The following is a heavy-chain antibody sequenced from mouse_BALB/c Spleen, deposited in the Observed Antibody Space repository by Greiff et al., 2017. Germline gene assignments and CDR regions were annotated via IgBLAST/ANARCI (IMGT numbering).Heavy chain of an antibody. D-gene: IGHD2-4*01. Sequence: EVKVVESGGGLVKPGGSLKLSCAASGFTFSSYAMSWVRQTPEKRLEWVASISSGGSTYYPDSVKGRFTISRDNARNILYLQMSSLRSEDTAMYYCARVITGYAMDYWGQGTSVTVSS. CDR2: ISSGGST. CDR3: ARVITGYAMDY. J-gene: IGHJ4*01. CDR1: GFTFSSYA. V-gene: IGHV5-6-5*01.